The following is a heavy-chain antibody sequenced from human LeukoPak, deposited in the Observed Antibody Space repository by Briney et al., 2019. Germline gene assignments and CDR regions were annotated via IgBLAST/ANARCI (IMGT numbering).Heavy chain of an antibody. CDR1: GYQFTSYW. J-gene: IGHJ6*03. CDR3: TRHPTSISNPYYIDV. D-gene: IGHD2-2*01. CDR2: IYPGDSDT. Sequence: GESLKISCQGSGYQFTSYWIGWVRQLPGKGLGWMGIIYPGDSDTRYSTSLQGEVTISANTSISTCYLKWRGLEASEMAMYYCTRHPTSISNPYYIDVWGRGATVTVSS. V-gene: IGHV5-51*01.